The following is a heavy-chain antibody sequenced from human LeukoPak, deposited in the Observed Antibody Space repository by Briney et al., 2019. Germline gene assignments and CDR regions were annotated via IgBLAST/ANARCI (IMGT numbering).Heavy chain of an antibody. CDR2: IWYDGSNK. J-gene: IGHJ4*02. Sequence: GGPQSLSCAPWGFIFSDYGMHGVPRAPGKGREGVALIWYDGSNKYLADSVKGRFTISRDNSKNTLYLHMNSLRAEDTAVYYCARRNFYGDYEFDHWGQGTLVTVSS. V-gene: IGHV3-33*01. D-gene: IGHD4-17*01. CDR3: ARRNFYGDYEFDH. CDR1: GFIFSDYG.